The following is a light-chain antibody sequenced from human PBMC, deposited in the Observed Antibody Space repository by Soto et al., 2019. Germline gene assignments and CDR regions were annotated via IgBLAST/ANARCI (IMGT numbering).Light chain of an antibody. J-gene: IGLJ2*01. CDR1: SSDVGGYNY. Sequence: QSALTQPASVSGSPGQSITISCTGTSSDVGGYNYVSWYQQHPGKAPKLMIYDVSNRPSGVSNRFSGSKSGNTASLTISGLQAKDEADYYCSSYTTSTTLEVFGGGTMLTVL. CDR3: SSYTTSTTLEV. CDR2: DVS. V-gene: IGLV2-14*01.